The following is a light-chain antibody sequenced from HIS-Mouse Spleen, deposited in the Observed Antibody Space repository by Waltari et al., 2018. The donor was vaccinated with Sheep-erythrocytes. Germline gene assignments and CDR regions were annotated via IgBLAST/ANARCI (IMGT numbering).Light chain of an antibody. V-gene: IGLV3-19*01. CDR3: NSRDSSGNHLV. J-gene: IGLJ3*02. Sequence: SSELTQDPAVSVALGQTVRITCQGDSLRSYYASWYQQKPGQAPVLVLYGKNNRPPGIPDRFSSSSSGNTASLTITGAQAEDEADYYCNSRDSSGNHLVFGGGTKLTVL. CDR2: GKN. CDR1: SLRSYY.